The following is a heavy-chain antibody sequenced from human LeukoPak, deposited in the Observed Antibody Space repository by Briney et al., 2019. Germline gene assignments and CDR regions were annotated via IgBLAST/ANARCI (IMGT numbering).Heavy chain of an antibody. CDR2: IYYSGST. CDR1: GGSISSYY. CDR3: ARAHADY. V-gene: IGHV4-59*01. J-gene: IGHJ4*02. Sequence: SSETLSLTCTVSGGSISSYYWSWIRQPPGKGLEWIGYIYYSGSTNYNPSLKSRVTISVVTSKNQFSLKLSSVTAADTAVYYCARAHADYWGQGTLVTVSS.